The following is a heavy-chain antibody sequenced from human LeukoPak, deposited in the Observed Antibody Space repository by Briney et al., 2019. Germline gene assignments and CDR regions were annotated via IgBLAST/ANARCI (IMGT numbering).Heavy chain of an antibody. CDR1: GFSFSNYA. CDR3: ARKDATSGHYWSPFDY. D-gene: IGHD3-22*01. Sequence: GGSLRLSCAASGFSFSNYAMNWVRQAPGKGLEWVSAINGGSSTTYYADSVKGRFTISRDNSKNTLYLQMDSLRAEDTAIYYCARKDATSGHYWSPFDYWGQGILVTVSS. CDR2: INGGSSTT. J-gene: IGHJ4*02. V-gene: IGHV3-23*01.